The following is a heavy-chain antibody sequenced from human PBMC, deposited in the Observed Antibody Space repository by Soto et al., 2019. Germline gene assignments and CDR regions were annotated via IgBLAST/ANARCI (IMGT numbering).Heavy chain of an antibody. CDR2: INPNGGST. J-gene: IGHJ4*02. CDR3: AKTVPGTKY. Sequence: SVKVSCKAPADTFTSYYIHWVRQAPGHGLEWMGIINPNGGSTRFAQTFQGRITMTRDTSTSTVYMELSSLGAEDTALYYCAKTVPGTKYWGQGTLVTVSS. D-gene: IGHD6-19*01. V-gene: IGHV1-46*01. CDR1: ADTFTSYY.